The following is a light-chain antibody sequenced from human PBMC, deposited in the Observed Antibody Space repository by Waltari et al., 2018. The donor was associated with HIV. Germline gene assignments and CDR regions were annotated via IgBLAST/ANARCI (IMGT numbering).Light chain of an antibody. J-gene: IGKJ3*01. Sequence: DIVMTQAPLPIRVPLGQPGSISCRASEDLVDSNGNSYLNWFLLRPGQSPRRLFFKVSNRDSGVPERFSASGSGTEFTLKIRSVEAEDVGIYFCMQDTHWPFTFGPGTTLDI. V-gene: IGKV2-30*01. CDR3: MQDTHWPFT. CDR1: EDLVDSNGNSY. CDR2: KVS.